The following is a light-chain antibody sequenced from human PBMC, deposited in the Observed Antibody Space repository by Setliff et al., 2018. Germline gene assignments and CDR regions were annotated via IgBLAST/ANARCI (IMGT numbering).Light chain of an antibody. V-gene: IGLV2-14*01. Sequence: QSALTPPASVSGSPGQSITISCTGTSSDVGDYKYVSWYQQLPGKAPKLIIFEVSNRPSGIPNRFSGSKSGNTASLSISGLQAEDEADYYCSSYTSPSTRVFGTGTKVTVL. CDR2: EVS. CDR1: SSDVGDYKY. J-gene: IGLJ1*01. CDR3: SSYTSPSTRV.